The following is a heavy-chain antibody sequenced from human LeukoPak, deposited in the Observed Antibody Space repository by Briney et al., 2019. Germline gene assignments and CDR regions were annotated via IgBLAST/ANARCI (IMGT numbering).Heavy chain of an antibody. CDR3: ARLVLRYYFDY. D-gene: IGHD4-17*01. CDR1: GGSFSGYY. Sequence: PSETLSLTCAVYGGSFSGYYWSWIRQPPGKGLEWIGEINHSGSTNYNPSLKSRVTISVDTSKNQFSLKLSSVTAADTAVYYCARLVLRYYFDYWGQGTLATVSS. J-gene: IGHJ4*02. V-gene: IGHV4-34*01. CDR2: INHSGST.